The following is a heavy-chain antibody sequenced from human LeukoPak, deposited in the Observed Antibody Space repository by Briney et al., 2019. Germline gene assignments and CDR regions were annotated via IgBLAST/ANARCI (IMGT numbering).Heavy chain of an antibody. Sequence: GASVKVSCKASGYTFTGYYMHWVRQAPGQGLEWMGWINPNSGGTNYAQKFQGRVTMTRDTSISTAYMELSRLRSDDTAVYYCAKENGDSRSWYPSFYYYYGMDVWGKGTTVTVSP. J-gene: IGHJ6*04. CDR1: GYTFTGYY. CDR3: AKENGDSRSWYPSFYYYYGMDV. CDR2: INPNSGGT. V-gene: IGHV1-2*02. D-gene: IGHD6-13*01.